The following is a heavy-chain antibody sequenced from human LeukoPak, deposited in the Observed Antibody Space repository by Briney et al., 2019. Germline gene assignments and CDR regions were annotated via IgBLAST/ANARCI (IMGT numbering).Heavy chain of an antibody. Sequence: GGSLRLSCAVSGFSVSTNYMSWVRQAPGKGLEWVSVIYSGATTYYADSVKGRFTISRDNSKNTVYLQMNSLRAEDTAVYYCAGGCGYAHVDFWGQGTLVTVSS. J-gene: IGHJ4*02. D-gene: IGHD5-18*01. V-gene: IGHV3-66*01. CDR1: GFSVSTNY. CDR3: AGGCGYAHVDF. CDR2: IYSGATT.